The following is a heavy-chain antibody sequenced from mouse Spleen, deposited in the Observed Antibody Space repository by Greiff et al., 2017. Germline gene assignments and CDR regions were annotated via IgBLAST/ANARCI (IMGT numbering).Heavy chain of an antibody. CDR3: ARDGPSGGAMDY. CDR1: GFTFSDYY. V-gene: IGHV5-16*01. CDR2: INYDGSST. J-gene: IGHJ4*01. Sequence: EVHLVESEGGLVQPGSSMKLSCTASGFTFSDYYMAWVRQVPEKGLEWVANINYDGSSTYYLDSLKSRFIISRDNAKNILYLQMSSLKSEDTATYYCARDGPSGGAMDYWGQGTSVTVSS.